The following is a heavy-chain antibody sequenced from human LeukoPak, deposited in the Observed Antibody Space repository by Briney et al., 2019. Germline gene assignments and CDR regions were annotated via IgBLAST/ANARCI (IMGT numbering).Heavy chain of an antibody. Sequence: GGSLRLSCAASGFTVSSNYMSWVRQAPGKGLEWVSVIYSGGSTYYADSVGGRFTISRDNSENTLYLQMNSLRAEDTAVYYCARGSASERVAFGIWGQGTMVTVSS. CDR1: GFTVSSNY. V-gene: IGHV3-66*01. CDR2: IYSGGST. J-gene: IGHJ3*02. CDR3: ARGSASERVAFGI.